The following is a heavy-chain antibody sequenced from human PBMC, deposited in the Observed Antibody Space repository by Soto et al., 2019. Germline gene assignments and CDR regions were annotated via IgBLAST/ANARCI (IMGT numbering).Heavy chain of an antibody. Sequence: QVQLQESGPGLVKPSQTLSLTCTVSGGSISSGGYYWSWIRQHPGKGLEWIGYIYYSGSTYYNPSLKSRVTISVDTSKHQFSLQLSSVTAAHTAVYYCARDLAGYYDILTGYYSDWFDPWGQGTLVTVSS. CDR1: GGSISSGGYY. J-gene: IGHJ5*02. D-gene: IGHD3-9*01. CDR3: ARDLAGYYDILTGYYSDWFDP. V-gene: IGHV4-31*03. CDR2: IYYSGST.